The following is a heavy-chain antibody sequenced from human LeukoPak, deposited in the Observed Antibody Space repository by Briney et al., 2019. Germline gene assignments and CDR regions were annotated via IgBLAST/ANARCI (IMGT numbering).Heavy chain of an antibody. J-gene: IGHJ5*02. Sequence: SETLSLACVVSGDSISSSYWSWIRQPAGKGLEWIGRIYTRGSTNYNPSLKSRVTMSVDTSKNQFSLKVTSVTAADTALYYCARGVSGSSNWFDPWGQGTLVTVSS. CDR2: IYTRGST. CDR1: GDSISSSY. CDR3: ARGVSGSSNWFDP. V-gene: IGHV4-4*07. D-gene: IGHD6-6*01.